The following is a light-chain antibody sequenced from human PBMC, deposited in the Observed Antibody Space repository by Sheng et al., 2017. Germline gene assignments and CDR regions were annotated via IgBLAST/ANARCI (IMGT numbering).Light chain of an antibody. Sequence: TQLTQSPPSLSASVGDRVTITCRASQDIKNILAWYQEKPGKAPKLLIYAASTLQSGVPSRFSGSGSGTDFTLTISSLQPEDFATYYCLQLETYPLTFGPGTKVDVK. CDR3: LQLETYPLT. CDR1: QDIKNI. V-gene: IGKV1-9*01. J-gene: IGKJ3*01. CDR2: AAS.